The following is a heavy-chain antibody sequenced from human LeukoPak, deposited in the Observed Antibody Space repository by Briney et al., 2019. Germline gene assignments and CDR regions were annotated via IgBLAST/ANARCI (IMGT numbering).Heavy chain of an antibody. CDR1: GFTFDDYA. CDR2: ISGDGGST. Sequence: PGGSLILSCAASGFTFDDYAMHWVRQAPGKGLEWVSLISGDGGSTYYADSVKGRFTISRDNSKNSLYLQMNSLRTEDTALYYCAPQAFCSGGSCYSIPYWGQGTLVTVSS. D-gene: IGHD2-15*01. CDR3: APQAFCSGGSCYSIPY. V-gene: IGHV3-43*02. J-gene: IGHJ4*02.